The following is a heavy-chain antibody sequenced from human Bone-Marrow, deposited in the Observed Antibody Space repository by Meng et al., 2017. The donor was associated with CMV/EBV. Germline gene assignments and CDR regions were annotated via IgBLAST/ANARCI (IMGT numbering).Heavy chain of an antibody. D-gene: IGHD2/OR15-2a*01. CDR1: GFTFSSYW. CDR2: INRDGSST. V-gene: IGHV3-74*01. CDR3: ARCKGFSNDAFDI. J-gene: IGHJ3*02. Sequence: GESLKISCAASGFTFSSYWMHWVRQAPGKGLVWVSRINRDGSSTSYADSVKGRFTISRDNAKNTQYLQMNSLRAEDTAVYYCARCKGFSNDAFDIWGQGTTVTVSS.